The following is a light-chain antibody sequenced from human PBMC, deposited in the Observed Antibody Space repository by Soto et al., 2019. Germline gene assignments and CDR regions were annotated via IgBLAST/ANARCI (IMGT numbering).Light chain of an antibody. J-gene: IGLJ3*02. V-gene: IGLV2-23*02. CDR3: CSYAGSSTPWV. CDR2: EVS. CDR1: SSDVGSYNL. Sequence: QSALTQPASVSGSPGQSITISCTGTSSDVGSYNLVSWYQQHPGKAPKLMIYEVSKRPSGVSNRFSGSKSGNTASLTISGLQAEDEADYYCCSYAGSSTPWVFGGGIKLTVL.